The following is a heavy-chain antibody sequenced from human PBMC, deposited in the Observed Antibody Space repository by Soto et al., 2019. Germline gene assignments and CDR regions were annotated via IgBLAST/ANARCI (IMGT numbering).Heavy chain of an antibody. Sequence: ASVKVSCKASGYTFTNNDVSWVRQATGQGLEWMGWMNPGSGDTGYAQKFQGRVTMNRDISIATAYMELNSLTSEDTAIYYCARMESVSSLNGFDVWGQGRKVTDSA. J-gene: IGHJ5*02. CDR2: MNPGSGDT. V-gene: IGHV1-8*02. CDR3: ARMESVSSLNGFDV. CDR1: GYTFTNND. D-gene: IGHD3-16*02.